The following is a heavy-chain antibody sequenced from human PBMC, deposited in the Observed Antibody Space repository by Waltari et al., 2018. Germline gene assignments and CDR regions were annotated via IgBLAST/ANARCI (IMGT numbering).Heavy chain of an antibody. D-gene: IGHD6-6*01. CDR1: GYTFTRYY. CDR2: ISRSGGST. V-gene: IGHV1-46*01. J-gene: IGHJ4*02. Sequence: QVQLVQSGAEVKKPGASVKVSCKASGYTFTRYYMHWVRQAPGQGLEWMGIISRSGGSTSYAQKFQGRVTMTRDTSTSTVYMELSSLRSEDTAVYYCARGASSSYFDYWGQGTLVTVSS. CDR3: ARGASSSYFDY.